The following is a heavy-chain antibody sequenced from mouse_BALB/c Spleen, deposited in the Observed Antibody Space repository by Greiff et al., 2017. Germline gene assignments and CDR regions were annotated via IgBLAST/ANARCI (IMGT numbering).Heavy chain of an antibody. J-gene: IGHJ4*01. V-gene: IGHV5-17*02. CDR2: ISSGSSTI. CDR1: GFTFSSFG. CDR3: ARDYRSSMDY. Sequence: VQLKESGGGLVQPGGSRKLSCAASGFTFSSFGMHWVRQAPEKGLEWVAYISSGSSTIYYADTVKGRFTISRDNPKNTLFLQMTSLRSEDTAMYYCARDYRSSMDYWGQGTSVTVSS. D-gene: IGHD2-14*01.